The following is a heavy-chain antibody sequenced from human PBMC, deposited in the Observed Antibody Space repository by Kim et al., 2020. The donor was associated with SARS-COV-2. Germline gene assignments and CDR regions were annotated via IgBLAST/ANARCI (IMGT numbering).Heavy chain of an antibody. CDR3: ARLGSSSWNFDY. CDR2: K. Sequence: KYYVDSVKGRFTISRDNAKNSLYVQSNSLRAEDTAVYYCARLGSSSWNFDYWGQGTLVTVSS. V-gene: IGHV3-7*04. D-gene: IGHD6-13*01. J-gene: IGHJ4*02.